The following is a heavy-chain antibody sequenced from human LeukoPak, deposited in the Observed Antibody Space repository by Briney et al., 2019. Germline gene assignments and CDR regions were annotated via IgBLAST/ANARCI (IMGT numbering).Heavy chain of an antibody. CDR3: ATSFRSGWGFDS. D-gene: IGHD6-19*01. V-gene: IGHV4-59*02. CDR2: VYYSGSA. J-gene: IGHJ4*02. Sequence: SETLSLTCTVSGDSVTTYYWSWIRQPPGKGLEWLGYVYYSGSATYNPSLKSRVTISVDTSKNQFSLRLSSVTAADTAVYYCATSFRSGWGFDSWGQGILVAVSS. CDR1: GDSVTTYY.